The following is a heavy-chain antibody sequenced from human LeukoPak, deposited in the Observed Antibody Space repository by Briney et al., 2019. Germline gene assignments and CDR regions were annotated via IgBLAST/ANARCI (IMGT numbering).Heavy chain of an antibody. CDR2: IYTSGST. D-gene: IGHD3-10*01. CDR3: ARDRSMVRATLNWFDP. V-gene: IGHV4-4*07. J-gene: IGHJ5*02. CDR1: GGSISSYY. Sequence: PSETLSLTCTVSGGSISSYYWSWIRQPAGKGLEWIGRIYTSGSTNYNPSLKSRVTMSVATSKNQFSLKLSSVTAADTAVYYCARDRSMVRATLNWFDPWGQGTLVTVSS.